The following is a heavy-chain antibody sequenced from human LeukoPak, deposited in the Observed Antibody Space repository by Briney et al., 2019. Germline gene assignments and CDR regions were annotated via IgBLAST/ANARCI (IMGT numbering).Heavy chain of an antibody. CDR1: GGSISSGDYY. CDR3: ARVYYYGSGSFWAFDI. J-gene: IGHJ3*02. D-gene: IGHD3-10*01. CDR2: IYYSGST. V-gene: IGHV4-30-4*02. Sequence: PSETLSLTCTVSGGSISSGDYYWSWIRQPPGKGLEWIGYIYYSGSTYYNPSLKSRVTISVDTSKNQFSLKLSSVTAADTAVYYCARVYYYGSGSFWAFDIWGQGTMVTVSS.